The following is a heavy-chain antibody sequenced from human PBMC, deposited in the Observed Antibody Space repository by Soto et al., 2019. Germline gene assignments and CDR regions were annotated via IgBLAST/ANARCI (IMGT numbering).Heavy chain of an antibody. CDR1: GYTFADYA. J-gene: IGHJ4*02. CDR3: ARLVAPGQFDY. CDR2: INSAHGKT. Sequence: AASVKVSCKASGYTFADYAVHWVRQAPGQSLEWMGWINSAHGKTKYSQKFQARVTITRDASATTDYLELSSLRSEDTAVYYCARLVAPGQFDYWGQGTRVTVSS. D-gene: IGHD5-12*01. V-gene: IGHV1-3*04.